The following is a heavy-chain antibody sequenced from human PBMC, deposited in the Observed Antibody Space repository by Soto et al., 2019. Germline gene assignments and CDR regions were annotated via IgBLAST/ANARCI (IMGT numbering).Heavy chain of an antibody. J-gene: IGHJ3*02. CDR1: GFTFSSYS. CDR2: ISSSSSTI. V-gene: IGHV3-48*01. Sequence: EVQLVESGGGLVQPGGSLRLSCAASGFTFSSYSMNWVRQAPGKGLEWVSYISSSSSTIYYADSVKGRFTISRDNAKNPLYLQMNSLRAEDTAVYYCARAFEFGDYSDSRSDAFDILGQGTMVTVSS. CDR3: ARAFEFGDYSDSRSDAFDI. D-gene: IGHD4-17*01.